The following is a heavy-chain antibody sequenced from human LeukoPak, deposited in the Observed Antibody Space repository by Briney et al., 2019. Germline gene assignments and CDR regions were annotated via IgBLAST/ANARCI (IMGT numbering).Heavy chain of an antibody. CDR2: ISYDGSNK. J-gene: IGHJ4*02. V-gene: IGHV3-30*18. D-gene: IGHD3-22*01. Sequence: GGSLRLSCAASGFTFSSYGMHWVRQAPGKGLEWVAVISYDGSNKYYADSVKGRFTISRDNSKNTLYLQMNSLRAEGTAVYYCAKERPSSGYFDYFHYWGQGTLVTVSS. CDR3: AKERPSSGYFDYFHY. CDR1: GFTFSSYG.